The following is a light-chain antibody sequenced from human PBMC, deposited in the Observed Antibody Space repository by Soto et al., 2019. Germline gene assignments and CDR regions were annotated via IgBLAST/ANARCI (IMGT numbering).Light chain of an antibody. CDR1: QSLLYTSNNKNY. Sequence: DIVMTQSPDSLAVSLGERATINCKSNQSLLYTSNNKNYLAWYQQKPGQRPKVLIYWASTRESGVPERFSGSGSGTEFTLTISSLQAEDVAVYYCQQYYSFRVTFGQGTRLEIK. J-gene: IGKJ5*01. V-gene: IGKV4-1*01. CDR2: WAS. CDR3: QQYYSFRVT.